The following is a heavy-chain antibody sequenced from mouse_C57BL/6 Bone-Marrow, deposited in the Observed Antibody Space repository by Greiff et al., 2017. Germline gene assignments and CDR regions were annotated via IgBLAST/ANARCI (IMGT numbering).Heavy chain of an antibody. J-gene: IGHJ2*01. Sequence: EVQLQQSGPVLVKPGASVKMSCKASGYTFTDYYMNWVKQSHGKSLEWIGVINPYNGGTSSNQKFKGKATLTVDKSSSTAYMELNSLTSEDSAVYYCARENYGTDYFDYWGQGTTLTVSS. D-gene: IGHD1-1*01. CDR3: ARENYGTDYFDY. V-gene: IGHV1-19*01. CDR1: GYTFTDYY. CDR2: INPYNGGT.